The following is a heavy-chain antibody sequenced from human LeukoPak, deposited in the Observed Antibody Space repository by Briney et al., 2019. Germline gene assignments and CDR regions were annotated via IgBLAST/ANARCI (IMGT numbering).Heavy chain of an antibody. Sequence: GRALRISCGATGFSFSTYAMHWVRQAPGKGLEWVAVTSYDGTNKYYADSVRGRFTVSRDNSKNTLYLQMNSLRAEDTAVYYCARASYDILTAYYNGAFDIWGQGTMVTVSS. CDR3: ARASYDILTAYYNGAFDI. D-gene: IGHD3-9*01. J-gene: IGHJ3*02. CDR1: GFSFSTYA. V-gene: IGHV3-30*04. CDR2: TSYDGTNK.